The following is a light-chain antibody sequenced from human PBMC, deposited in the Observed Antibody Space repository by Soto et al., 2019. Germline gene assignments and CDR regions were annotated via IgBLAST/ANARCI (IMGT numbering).Light chain of an antibody. Sequence: DIVMTQSPLSLPVTPGEPASISCRSSQNLLHGNGYNYVDWYLQKPGQSPRLLIYLASIRASGVPDRFSGSGSGTDFTLKISRVEAEDVGVYYCRQPLQTPYTFSLGTKLEIK. CDR3: RQPLQTPYT. V-gene: IGKV2-28*01. J-gene: IGKJ2*01. CDR1: QNLLHGNGYNY. CDR2: LAS.